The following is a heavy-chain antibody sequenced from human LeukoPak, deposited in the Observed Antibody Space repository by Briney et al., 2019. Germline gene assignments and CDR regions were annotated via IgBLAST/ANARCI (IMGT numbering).Heavy chain of an antibody. CDR1: GYIFTGYY. V-gene: IGHV1-2*02. J-gene: IGHJ4*02. CDR3: ARVPAGGDGYPTDY. CDR2: INPNSGGT. Sequence: ASVKVSCKASGYIFTGYYMHWVRQAPGQGLEWMGWINPNSGGTNYAQKFQGRVTMTRDTSISTAYMELSRLRSDDTAVYYCARVPAGGDGYPTDYWGQGTLVTVSS. D-gene: IGHD5-24*01.